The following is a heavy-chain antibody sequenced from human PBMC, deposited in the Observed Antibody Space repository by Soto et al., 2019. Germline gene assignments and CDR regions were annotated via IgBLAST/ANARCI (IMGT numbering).Heavy chain of an antibody. CDR2: ISYDGSNG. Sequence: GGSLRLSCAASGTTFSNYGMHWVRQAPGKGLEWVAVISYDGSNGYYADSVKGRFTISRDNSRNTLYLQMMSLRAEDTAMYYCAKDLDSGSDYWGQGTLVTVSS. D-gene: IGHD1-26*01. CDR1: GTTFSNYG. J-gene: IGHJ4*02. V-gene: IGHV3-30*18. CDR3: AKDLDSGSDY.